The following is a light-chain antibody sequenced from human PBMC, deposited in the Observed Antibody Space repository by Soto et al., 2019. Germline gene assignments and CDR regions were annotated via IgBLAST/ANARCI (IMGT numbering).Light chain of an antibody. Sequence: DIQMTQSPSSLSASLGDRVTITCRTSQNIYNSLNWYQQKAGRAPAVLIYGASNLQSGVPSRFSGSGSGTEFTLTISSLQPEDFATYYCLQHNSYPWTFGQGTKVDI. CDR3: LQHNSYPWT. CDR2: GAS. V-gene: IGKV1-17*01. J-gene: IGKJ1*01. CDR1: QNIYNS.